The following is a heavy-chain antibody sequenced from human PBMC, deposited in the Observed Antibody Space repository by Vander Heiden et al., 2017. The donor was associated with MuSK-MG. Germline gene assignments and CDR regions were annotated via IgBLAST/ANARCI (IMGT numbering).Heavy chain of an antibody. CDR1: GFTFSSYA. J-gene: IGHJ6*03. Sequence: EVQLVESGGGLVQPGGSLRLSCAASGFTFSSYAMSWVRQAPGKGLEWVSASSGSGGSTYYADSVKGRFTISRDNSKNTLYLQMNSLRAEDTAVYYCAKDASSSLYYYYYMDGWGQGTTVTVSS. D-gene: IGHD6-6*01. CDR2: SSGSGGST. V-gene: IGHV3-23*04. CDR3: AKDASSSLYYYYYMDG.